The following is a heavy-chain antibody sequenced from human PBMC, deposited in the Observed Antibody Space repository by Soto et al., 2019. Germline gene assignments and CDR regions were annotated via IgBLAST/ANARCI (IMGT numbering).Heavy chain of an antibody. CDR2: ISSSSSYI. CDR1: GFTFSSYS. V-gene: IGHV3-21*01. CDR3: ARSPKTMVRGVLGVRSRGIDY. Sequence: EVQLVESGGGLVKPGGSLRLSCAASGFTFSSYSMNWVRQAPGKGLEWVSSISSSSSYIYYADSVKGRFTISRDNAKNSLYLKMNSLRAEDTAVYYCARSPKTMVRGVLGVRSRGIDYWGQGTLVTVSS. D-gene: IGHD3-10*01. J-gene: IGHJ4*02.